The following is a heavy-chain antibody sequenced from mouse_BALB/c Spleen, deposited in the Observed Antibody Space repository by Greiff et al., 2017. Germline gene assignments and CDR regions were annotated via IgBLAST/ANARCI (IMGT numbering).Heavy chain of an antibody. CDR1: GFTFSSYG. Sequence: EVKLVESGGGLVQPGGSLKLSCAASGFTFSSYGMSWVRQTPDKRLELVATINSNGGSTYYPDSVKGRFTISRDNAKNTLYLQMSSLKSEDTAMYYCARDRVYGNYGTYWGQGTLVTVSA. J-gene: IGHJ3*01. V-gene: IGHV5-6-3*01. CDR2: INSNGGST. CDR3: ARDRVYGNYGTY. D-gene: IGHD2-1*01.